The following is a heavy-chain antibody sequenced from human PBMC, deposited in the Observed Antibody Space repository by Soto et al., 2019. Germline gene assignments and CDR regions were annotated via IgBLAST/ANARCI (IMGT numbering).Heavy chain of an antibody. CDR3: AKLGSSSWSPHYYFDY. Sequence: GGSLRLSCAASGFTFSSYSMNWVRQAPGKGLEWVSYITNSGDDTYYIDSVKGRFTISRDNSKSTLYLQMNSLRAEDTAIYYCAKLGSSSWSPHYYFDYWGQGTLVTVSS. CDR2: ITNSGDDT. CDR1: GFTFSSYS. V-gene: IGHV3-23*01. D-gene: IGHD2-2*01. J-gene: IGHJ4*02.